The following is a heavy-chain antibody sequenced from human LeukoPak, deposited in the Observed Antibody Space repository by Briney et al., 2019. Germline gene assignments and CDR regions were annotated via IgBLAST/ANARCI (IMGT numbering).Heavy chain of an antibody. D-gene: IGHD6-19*01. J-gene: IGHJ3*02. Sequence: GGSLRLSCAASGFTFSSYSMNWVRQAPGKGLEWVSSISSSSSYIYYADSVKGRFTISRDNAKNSLYLQMNSLRAEDTAVYYCARWGYSSGWYFAFDIWGQGTMVTVSS. CDR2: ISSSSSYI. V-gene: IGHV3-21*01. CDR1: GFTFSSYS. CDR3: ARWGYSSGWYFAFDI.